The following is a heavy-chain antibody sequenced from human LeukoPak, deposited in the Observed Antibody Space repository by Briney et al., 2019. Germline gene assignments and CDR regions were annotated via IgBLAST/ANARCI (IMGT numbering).Heavy chain of an antibody. CDR1: GYTFTSYG. CDR2: ISAYNGNT. V-gene: IGHV1-18*04. CDR3: ARDRPRPYYYYGMDV. Sequence: ASVKVSCKASGYTFTSYGISWVRQAPGQGLEWMGWISAYNGNTNYAQKLQGRVTMTTDTSTSTAYMELRSLRSDNTAVYYCARDRPRPYYYYGMDVWGKGTTVTVSS. J-gene: IGHJ6*04.